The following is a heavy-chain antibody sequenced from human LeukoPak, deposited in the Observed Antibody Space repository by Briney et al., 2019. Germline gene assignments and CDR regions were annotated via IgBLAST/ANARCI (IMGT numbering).Heavy chain of an antibody. Sequence: PSETLSLTCTVSGGSISSFYYTWIRQPPGRGLEWIGYIDSSGITNYNSSLNSRVTISLDTSQNQFSLKLNSVTAADTAVYYCAKSGYNRFDYWGQGTLVTVSS. CDR3: AKSGYNRFDY. V-gene: IGHV4-59*03. CDR1: GGSISSFY. CDR2: IDSSGIT. D-gene: IGHD5-24*01. J-gene: IGHJ4*02.